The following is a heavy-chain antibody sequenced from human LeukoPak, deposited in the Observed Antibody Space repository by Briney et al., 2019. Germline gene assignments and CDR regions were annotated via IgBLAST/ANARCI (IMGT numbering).Heavy chain of an antibody. J-gene: IGHJ3*02. D-gene: IGHD6-6*01. CDR1: GYTFTSYG. CDR3: ARDLDSSSSWTAFDI. CDR2: ISAYNGNT. V-gene: IGHV1-18*01. Sequence: ASVKVSCKASGYTFTSYGISWVRQAPGQGLEWMGWISAYNGNTNYAQKLQGRVTMTTDTSTSTAYTELRSLRSDDTAVYYCARDLDSSSSWTAFDIWGQGTMVTVSS.